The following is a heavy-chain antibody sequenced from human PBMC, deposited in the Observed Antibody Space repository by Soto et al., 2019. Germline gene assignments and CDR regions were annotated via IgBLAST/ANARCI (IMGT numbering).Heavy chain of an antibody. D-gene: IGHD3-10*01. CDR2: INWNSGSI. J-gene: IGHJ6*02. Sequence: PGGSLRLSCASSGFNFDDYAMHWVRQAPGKGLEWVSGINWNSGSIGYADSVKGRFTISRDNAKTSLYLQMDSLRAEDTALYYCAKDRGSGSYAANYYYYGMDVWGQGTTVTVS. CDR3: AKDRGSGSYAANYYYYGMDV. CDR1: GFNFDDYA. V-gene: IGHV3-9*01.